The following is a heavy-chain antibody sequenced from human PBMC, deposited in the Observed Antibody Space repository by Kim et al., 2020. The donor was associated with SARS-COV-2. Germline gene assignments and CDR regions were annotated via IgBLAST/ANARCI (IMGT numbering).Heavy chain of an antibody. J-gene: IGHJ6*02. CDR1: GFTFSGSA. CDR2: IRSKANSYAT. CDR3: TTTIFGPSAPMDV. Sequence: GGSLRLSCAASGFTFSGSAMHWVRQASGKGLEWVGRIRSKANSYATAYAASVKGRFTISRDDSKNTAYLQMNSLKTEDTAVYYCTTTIFGPSAPMDVWGQGTTVTVSS. V-gene: IGHV3-73*01. D-gene: IGHD3-3*01.